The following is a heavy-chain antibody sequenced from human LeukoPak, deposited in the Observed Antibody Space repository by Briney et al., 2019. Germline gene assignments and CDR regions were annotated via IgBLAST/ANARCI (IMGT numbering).Heavy chain of an antibody. V-gene: IGHV3-21*01. CDR2: ISSSSSYI. CDR3: ARENYDILTGRRRSGWFDP. J-gene: IGHJ5*02. CDR1: GFTFSSYS. Sequence: GGSLRLSCAASGFTFSSYSMNWVRQAPGKGLGWVSSISSSSSYIYYAGSVKGRFTISRDNAKNSLYLQMNSLRAEDTAVYYCARENYDILTGRRRSGWFDPWGQGTLVTVSS. D-gene: IGHD3-9*01.